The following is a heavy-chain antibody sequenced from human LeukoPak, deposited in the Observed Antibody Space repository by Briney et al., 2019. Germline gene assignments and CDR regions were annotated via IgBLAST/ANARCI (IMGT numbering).Heavy chain of an antibody. Sequence: PGGSLRLSCAASGFTFSSYSMSWVRQAPGKGLEWVGRIKSKTDGGTTDYAAPVKGRFTISRDDSKNTLYLQMYTLKTEDTAVYYCTTDSAAVAGSVDYRGQGTLVTVSS. J-gene: IGHJ4*02. D-gene: IGHD6-19*01. CDR1: GFTFSSYS. V-gene: IGHV3-15*01. CDR3: TTDSAAVAGSVDY. CDR2: IKSKTDGGTT.